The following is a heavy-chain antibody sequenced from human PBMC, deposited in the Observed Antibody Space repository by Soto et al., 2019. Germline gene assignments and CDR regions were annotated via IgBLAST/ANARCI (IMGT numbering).Heavy chain of an antibody. Sequence: QVQLVQSGAEVKKPGASVKVSCKASGYTFTSYGISWVRQAPGQGLEWMGWISAYNGNTNYAQKLQGRVTMTTDTAXXPAYLELRSLRSDDTAVYYCARDARGAEEDPTFQHWGQGTLVTVSS. CDR2: ISAYNGNT. D-gene: IGHD1-26*01. CDR3: ARDARGAEEDPTFQH. V-gene: IGHV1-18*01. J-gene: IGHJ1*01. CDR1: GYTFTSYG.